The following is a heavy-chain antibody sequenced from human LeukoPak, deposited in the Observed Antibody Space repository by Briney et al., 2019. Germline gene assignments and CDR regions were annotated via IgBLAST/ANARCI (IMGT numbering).Heavy chain of an antibody. D-gene: IGHD2-15*01. CDR2: IYTSGST. J-gene: IGHJ4*02. CDR3: ARGGGGSGPF. Sequence: SQTLPLTCTVSGGSISSGSYYWSWIRQPAGKGLEWIGRIYTSGSTNYNPSLKSRVTISVDTSKNQFSLKLSSVTAADTAVYYCARGGGGSGPFWGQGTLVTVSS. V-gene: IGHV4-61*02. CDR1: GGSISSGSYY.